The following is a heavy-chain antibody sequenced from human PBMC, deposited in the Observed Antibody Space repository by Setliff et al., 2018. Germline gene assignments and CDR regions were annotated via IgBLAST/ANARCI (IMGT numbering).Heavy chain of an antibody. D-gene: IGHD3-22*01. CDR3: TTDSMFYFDSSGYHVLDY. CDR2: IKSKTDGGTI. J-gene: IGHJ4*02. V-gene: IGHV3-15*01. Sequence: PGGSLRLSCAASGFTFSKAWMSWVRQAPGKGLEWVGRIKSKTDGGTIDYAAPVKGRLTISRDDSKNTLYLQVNSLGSEDTAVYYCTTDSMFYFDSSGYHVLDYWGQGTLVTVSS. CDR1: GFTFSKAW.